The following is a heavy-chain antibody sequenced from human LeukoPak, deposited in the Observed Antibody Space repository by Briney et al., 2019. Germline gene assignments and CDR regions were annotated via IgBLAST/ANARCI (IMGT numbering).Heavy chain of an antibody. D-gene: IGHD5-12*01. V-gene: IGHV1-46*01. CDR1: GYTLSTYY. J-gene: IGHJ4*02. Sequence: KASGYTLSTYYMHWVRQAPGQGLDWMGIINPSAGGTSYAQKFQGRVTMTRDTSTSTVYMELSSLRSEDTAVYYCARALEDYSGHDYGLDYWGQGTLVTVPS. CDR3: ARALEDYSGHDYGLDY. CDR2: INPSAGGT.